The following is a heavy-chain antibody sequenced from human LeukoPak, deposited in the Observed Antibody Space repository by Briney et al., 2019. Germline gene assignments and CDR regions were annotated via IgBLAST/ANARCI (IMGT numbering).Heavy chain of an antibody. Sequence: SETLSLTCTVSGDSISSYYWSWIRQPPGKGLEWIGYIYYSGSTNYNPSLKSRVTISVDTSKNQFSLKLSSVTAADTAVYYCARQGSGGRSFDVWGQGTMVTVSS. V-gene: IGHV4-59*01. J-gene: IGHJ3*01. D-gene: IGHD1-26*01. CDR1: GDSISSYY. CDR2: IYYSGST. CDR3: ARQGSGGRSFDV.